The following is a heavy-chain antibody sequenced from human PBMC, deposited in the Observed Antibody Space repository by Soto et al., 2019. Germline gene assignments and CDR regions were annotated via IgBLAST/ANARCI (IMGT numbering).Heavy chain of an antibody. CDR1: GYTFTSYD. V-gene: IGHV1-8*01. Sequence: ASVKVSCKASGYTFTSYDINWVRQATGQGLEWMGWMNPNSGNTGYAQKFQGRVTVTRNTSISTAYMELSSLRSEDTAVYYCARGLQAYSGSWEARYNWFDPWGQGTLVTVSS. CDR2: MNPNSGNT. D-gene: IGHD6-13*01. CDR3: ARGLQAYSGSWEARYNWFDP. J-gene: IGHJ5*02.